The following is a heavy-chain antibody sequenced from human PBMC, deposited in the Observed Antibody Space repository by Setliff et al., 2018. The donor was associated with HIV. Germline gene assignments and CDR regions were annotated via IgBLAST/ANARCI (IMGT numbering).Heavy chain of an antibody. D-gene: IGHD3-9*01. Sequence: ALRLSCAASRFTFDDYAMHWVRQAPGKGLEWVSGISWNSGGILYADSVKGRFTISRDNAKNSLYLQMNGLRAEDTAVYYCARGRITIFFRSRSGYMDVWGKGTTVTVS. V-gene: IGHV3-9*01. CDR3: ARGRITIFFRSRSGYMDV. J-gene: IGHJ6*03. CDR1: RFTFDDYA. CDR2: ISWNSGGI.